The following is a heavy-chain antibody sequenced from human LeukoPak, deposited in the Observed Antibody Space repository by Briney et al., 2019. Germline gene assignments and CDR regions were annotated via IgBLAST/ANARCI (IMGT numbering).Heavy chain of an antibody. CDR3: ARDSAAMARHYFDY. J-gene: IGHJ4*02. CDR1: GFTFSSYW. V-gene: IGHV3-7*01. CDR2: IKQDGSEK. D-gene: IGHD5-18*01. Sequence: GGSLRLSCAASGFTFSSYWMSWVRQAPGKGLEWVANIKQDGSEKYYVDSVKGRFTISRDNAKNSLYLQMNSLRAEDTAVYYCARDSAAMARHYFDYWGQGTLVTVSS.